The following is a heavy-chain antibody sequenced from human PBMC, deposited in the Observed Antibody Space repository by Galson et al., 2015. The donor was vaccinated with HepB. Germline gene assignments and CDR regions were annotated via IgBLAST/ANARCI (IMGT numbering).Heavy chain of an antibody. D-gene: IGHD6-13*01. CDR3: ASMRWGSSWYGGTDAFDI. CDR2: INPSGGST. CDR1: GYTFTSYY. V-gene: IGHV1-46*03. Sequence: SVKVSCKASGYTFTSYYMHWVRQAPGQGLEWMGIINPSGGSTSYAQKFQGRVTMTRDTSTSTVYMELSSLRSEDTAVYYCASMRWGSSWYGGTDAFDIWGQGTMVTVSS. J-gene: IGHJ3*02.